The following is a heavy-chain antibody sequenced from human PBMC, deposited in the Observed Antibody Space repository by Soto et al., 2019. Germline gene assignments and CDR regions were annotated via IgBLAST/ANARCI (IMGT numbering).Heavy chain of an antibody. Sequence: QVQLVQSGAEVKKPGSSVKVSCKASGGTFSGYAISWVRQAPGQGLEWMGGIIPIFGTANYAQKFQGRVTITADESTSTAYMELSSLRSEDTAVYYCARGVAIKDGYYYYGMDVWGQGTTVTVSS. V-gene: IGHV1-69*01. J-gene: IGHJ6*02. CDR2: IIPIFGTA. D-gene: IGHD2-15*01. CDR3: ARGVAIKDGYYYYGMDV. CDR1: GGTFSGYA.